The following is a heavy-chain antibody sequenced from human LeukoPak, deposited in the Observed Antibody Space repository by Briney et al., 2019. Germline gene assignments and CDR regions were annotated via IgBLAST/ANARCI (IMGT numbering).Heavy chain of an antibody. CDR2: IKEDGSEK. CDR3: ARESSSGWFDY. J-gene: IGHJ5*01. Sequence: GGSLRLSCEASGFTFNKYWMTWVRQAPGKGLEWVANIKEDGSEKQYVDSVKGRFTISRDNSKNTLYLQMNSLRAEDTAVYYCARESSSGWFDYWGQGTLVTVSS. CDR1: GFTFNKYW. V-gene: IGHV3-7*01. D-gene: IGHD6-19*01.